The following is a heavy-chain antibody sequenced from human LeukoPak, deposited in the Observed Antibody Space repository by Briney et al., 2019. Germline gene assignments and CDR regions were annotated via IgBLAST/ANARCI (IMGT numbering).Heavy chain of an antibody. D-gene: IGHD6-13*01. Sequence: ASVKVSCKASGYTFTGYYMHWVRQAPGQGLEWMGWINPNSGGTNYAQKFQGRVTMTTDTSTSTAYMELRSLRSDDTAVYYCARGSGIAAAGNWFDPWGQGTLVTVSS. CDR3: ARGSGIAAAGNWFDP. V-gene: IGHV1-2*02. CDR1: GYTFTGYY. J-gene: IGHJ5*02. CDR2: INPNSGGT.